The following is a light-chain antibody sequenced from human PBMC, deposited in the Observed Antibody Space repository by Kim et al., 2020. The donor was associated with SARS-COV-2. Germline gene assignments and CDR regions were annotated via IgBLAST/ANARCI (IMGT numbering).Light chain of an antibody. V-gene: IGKV3-15*01. Sequence: VSPGERATLSCRASQSVSSNLAWYQQKPGQAPRLLIYGTSTRATGIPARFSGSGSGTEFTLTISSLQSEDFAVYYCQQYNNWPRGTFGQGTKLEI. CDR2: GTS. CDR3: QQYNNWPRGT. J-gene: IGKJ2*01. CDR1: QSVSSN.